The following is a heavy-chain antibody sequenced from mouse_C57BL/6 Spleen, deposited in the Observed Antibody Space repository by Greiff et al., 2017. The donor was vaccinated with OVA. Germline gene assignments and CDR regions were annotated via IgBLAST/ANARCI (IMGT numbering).Heavy chain of an antibody. V-gene: IGHV1-64*01. CDR2: IHPNSGST. CDR1: GYTFTSYW. Sequence: QVQLQQPGAELVKPGASVKLSCKASGYTFTSYWMHWVKQRPGQGLEWIGMIHPNSGSTNYNEKFKSKATLTVDKSSSTAYMQLSSLTSEDSAVYYCAWISTISYFDYWGQGTTLTVSS. J-gene: IGHJ2*01. CDR3: AWISTISYFDY. D-gene: IGHD2-1*01.